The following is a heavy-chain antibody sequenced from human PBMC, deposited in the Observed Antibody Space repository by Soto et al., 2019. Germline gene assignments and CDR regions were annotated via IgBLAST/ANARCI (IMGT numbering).Heavy chain of an antibody. D-gene: IGHD3-10*01. CDR3: ARRWGERMVDD. Sequence: QVQLQESGPGLVKPSGTLSLTCAVSGGSISSSNWWSLVRQPPGKGLEWIGEIYHSGSTNYNPSLKSRVTLSVDKSRDHFSLKLSSVTAADTAVYYCARRWGERMVDDRGQGTLVTVSA. CDR1: GGSISSSNW. J-gene: IGHJ4*02. V-gene: IGHV4-4*02. CDR2: IYHSGST.